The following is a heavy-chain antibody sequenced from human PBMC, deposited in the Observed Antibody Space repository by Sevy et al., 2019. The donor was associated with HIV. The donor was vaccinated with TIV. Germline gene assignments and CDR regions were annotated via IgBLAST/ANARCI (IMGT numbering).Heavy chain of an antibody. CDR1: GFTFSSYE. Sequence: GGSLRLSCAASGFTFSSYEMNWVRQAPGKGLEWISYISNSGTAMYYSDSVRGRFTISRDNARRSLYLQMNSLRAEDTAVYYRARDLPPSATTVPHFDCWGQGTLVTVSS. CDR2: ISNSGTAM. CDR3: ARDLPPSATTVPHFDC. V-gene: IGHV3-48*03. D-gene: IGHD4-17*01. J-gene: IGHJ4*02.